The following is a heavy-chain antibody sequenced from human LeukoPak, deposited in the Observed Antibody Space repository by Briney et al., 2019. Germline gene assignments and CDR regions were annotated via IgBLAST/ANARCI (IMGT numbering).Heavy chain of an antibody. J-gene: IGHJ4*02. CDR3: AGSMANYAFDY. V-gene: IGHV1-45*02. Sequence: GASVKVSCTASGYTFTYRYLHWVRQAPGQALEWMGWITPFNGNTNYAQKFQDRVTITRDRSMSTAYMELSSLRSEDTAMYYCAGSMANYAFDYWGQGTLATVSS. D-gene: IGHD2-2*01. CDR2: ITPFNGNT. CDR1: GYTFTYRY.